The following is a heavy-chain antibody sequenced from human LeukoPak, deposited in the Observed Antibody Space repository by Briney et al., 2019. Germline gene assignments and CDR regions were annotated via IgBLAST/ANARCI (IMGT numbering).Heavy chain of an antibody. CDR3: ARERRITMIVVASRGDAFDI. Sequence: GGSLRLSCAASGFTFSSYSMNWVRQAPGKGLEWVSYISRSSSTMYYADSVKGRFTISRDNSKNTLYLQMNSLRAEDTAVYYCARERRITMIVVASRGDAFDIWGQGTMVTVSS. CDR1: GFTFSSYS. J-gene: IGHJ3*02. V-gene: IGHV3-48*01. D-gene: IGHD3-22*01. CDR2: ISRSSSTM.